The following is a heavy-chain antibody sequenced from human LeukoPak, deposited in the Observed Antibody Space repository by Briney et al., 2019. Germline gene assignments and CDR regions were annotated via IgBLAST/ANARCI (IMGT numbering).Heavy chain of an antibody. CDR1: GGTFSSYA. Sequence: GASVKVSCKASGGTFSSYAISWVRQAPGQGLEWMGGIIPIFGTANYAQKFQGRVTITADESTSTAYMELSSLRSEDTAVYCCARAYSSSWYYYYYYYMDVWGKGTTVTISS. V-gene: IGHV1-69*13. J-gene: IGHJ6*03. D-gene: IGHD6-13*01. CDR3: ARAYSSSWYYYYYYYMDV. CDR2: IIPIFGTA.